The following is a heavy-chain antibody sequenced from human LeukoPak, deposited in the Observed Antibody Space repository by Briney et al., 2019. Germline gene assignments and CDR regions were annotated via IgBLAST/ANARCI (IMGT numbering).Heavy chain of an antibody. Sequence: GASVKVSCKASGYTFTGYYMHWVRQAPGQGLEWMGWINPNSGGTNYAQKFQGRVTMTRDTSISTAYMELSRLRSDDTAVYYCARDKSIVQQLPFYYYYMDVWGKGTTVTVSS. D-gene: IGHD6-13*01. V-gene: IGHV1-2*02. J-gene: IGHJ6*03. CDR1: GYTFTGYY. CDR3: ARDKSIVQQLPFYYYYMDV. CDR2: INPNSGGT.